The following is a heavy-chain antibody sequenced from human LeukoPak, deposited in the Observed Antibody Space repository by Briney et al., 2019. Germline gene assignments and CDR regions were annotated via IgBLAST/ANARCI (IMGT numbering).Heavy chain of an antibody. CDR2: ISSSSSYI. J-gene: IGHJ4*02. D-gene: IGHD3-22*01. CDR3: ARVGEKKYYYDSSGYLFDY. Sequence: KTGGSLRLSCADSGFTFSNAWMSWVRQAPGKGLEWVSSISSSSSYIYYADSVKGRFTISRDNAKNSLYLQMNSLRAEDTAVYYCARVGEKKYYYDSSGYLFDYWGQGTLVTVSS. V-gene: IGHV3-21*01. CDR1: GFTFSNAW.